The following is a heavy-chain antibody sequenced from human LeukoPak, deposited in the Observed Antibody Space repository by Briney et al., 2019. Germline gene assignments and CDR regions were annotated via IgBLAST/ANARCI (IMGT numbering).Heavy chain of an antibody. CDR1: GYSFTSYW. Sequence: GESLKISCKGSGYSFTSYWIGWVRQMPGKGLEWMGSIYPGDSDTRYSPSFQGQVTISADKSISTAYLQWSSLKASDTAMYYCATARRWASSSWYPGWFDPWGQGTLVTVSS. V-gene: IGHV5-51*01. J-gene: IGHJ5*02. CDR2: IYPGDSDT. D-gene: IGHD6-13*01. CDR3: ATARRWASSSWYPGWFDP.